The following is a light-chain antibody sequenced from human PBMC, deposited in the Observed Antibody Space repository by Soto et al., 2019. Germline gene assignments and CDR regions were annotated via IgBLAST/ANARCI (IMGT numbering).Light chain of an antibody. CDR1: QTISSH. V-gene: IGKV1-39*01. Sequence: DIQMTQSPSSLSASVGDRVTITCRASQTISSHLNWYQQKPGKAPELLIFAASSLRSGVPSRFSGSGSGTDFTLTITSLQPEDFASYYCQQGFTTPRTFGQGTKVDNK. CDR3: QQGFTTPRT. J-gene: IGKJ1*01. CDR2: AAS.